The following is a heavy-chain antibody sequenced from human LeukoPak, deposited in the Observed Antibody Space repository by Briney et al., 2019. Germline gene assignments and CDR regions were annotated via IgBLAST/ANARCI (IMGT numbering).Heavy chain of an antibody. CDR1: GFTFRKYA. D-gene: IGHD3-3*01. V-gene: IGHV3-23*01. CDR3: AKRLSFGVAIGDFDY. CDR2: LSGSGDST. J-gene: IGHJ4*02. Sequence: GGAPSLSFVGSGFTFRKYAMSWGRPAPGEGLEWVSPLSGSGDSTYYADSVKGRFTISRDSSMETLYLQMNSLRAEDTATYFCAKRLSFGVAIGDFDYWGQGTLVTVSS.